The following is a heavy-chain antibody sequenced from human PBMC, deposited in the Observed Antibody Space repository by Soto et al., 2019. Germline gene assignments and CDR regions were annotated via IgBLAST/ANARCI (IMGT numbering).Heavy chain of an antibody. CDR2: IDTDGGGT. CDR1: GFTLGSHR. J-gene: IGHJ5*02. CDR3: ATVFDL. Sequence: DVQLVESGGVLVQPGGSLRVSCAASGFTLGSHRIHWVRQPPGKGLEWVSRIDTDGGGTSYAASVKGRFTISTDNAKNTVYLQMNGLSAEDTAVYYCATVFDLWGQGTLVTVSS. V-gene: IGHV3-74*01.